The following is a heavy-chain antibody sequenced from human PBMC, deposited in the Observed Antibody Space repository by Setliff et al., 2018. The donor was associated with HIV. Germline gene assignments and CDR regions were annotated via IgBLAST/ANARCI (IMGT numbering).Heavy chain of an antibody. J-gene: IGHJ4*02. CDR2: IIPLSGTA. Sequence: GASVKVSCKASGGTFSNHVITWVRQAPGQGLEWMGGIIPLSGTANYAQKFRGRLTITADESTRTAYMELSSLSSVTATDAALYYCASHQDYGDNYYFDYWGQGALVTVS. D-gene: IGHD4-17*01. CDR3: ASHQDYGDNYYFDY. CDR1: GGTFSNHV. V-gene: IGHV1-69*13.